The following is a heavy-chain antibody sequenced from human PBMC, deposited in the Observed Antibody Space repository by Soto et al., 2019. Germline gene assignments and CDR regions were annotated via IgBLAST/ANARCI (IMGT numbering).Heavy chain of an antibody. Sequence: QVQLVQSGAEVKKPGASVKVSCKASGYTFTSNAIHWVRQAPGKTLEWMGWINAGNGNTRYSQKFQGRVTITRDTSASTAYMDLSSLRSEDTAVYYCARVTDYYDSSGYSREYYQHWGQGTLVTVSS. CDR1: GYTFTSNA. CDR2: INAGNGNT. J-gene: IGHJ1*01. CDR3: ARVTDYYDSSGYSREYYQH. V-gene: IGHV1-3*01. D-gene: IGHD3-22*01.